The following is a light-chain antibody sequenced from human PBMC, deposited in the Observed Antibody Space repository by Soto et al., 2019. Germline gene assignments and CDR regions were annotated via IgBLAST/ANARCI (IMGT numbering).Light chain of an antibody. Sequence: EIVLTQSPGTLSLSPGERATLSCRASQSVSTTYLAWYQQKPGQAPRLLIYGASSRATGIPDRFSGSGSGTDFTLTISRLEPEEFAVYYCSQYGTSPRTFGPGTKVEIK. CDR3: SQYGTSPRT. V-gene: IGKV3-20*01. CDR2: GAS. CDR1: QSVSTTY. J-gene: IGKJ1*01.